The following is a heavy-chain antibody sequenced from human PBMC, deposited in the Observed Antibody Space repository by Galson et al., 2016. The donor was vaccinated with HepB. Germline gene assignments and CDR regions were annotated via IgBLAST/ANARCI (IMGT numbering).Heavy chain of an antibody. Sequence: SLRLSCAASGFTFNAYAMSWVRQSPGKGLEWVSAITSSGVGTFYTDSVKGRFTISRDNSKNTLYLQMNSLRVEDTATYFCAQRRLGLGYFYFDYWGQGTLVTVSS. CDR2: ITSSGVGT. J-gene: IGHJ4*02. D-gene: IGHD3-16*01. CDR1: GFTFNAYA. CDR3: AQRRLGLGYFYFDY. V-gene: IGHV3-23*01.